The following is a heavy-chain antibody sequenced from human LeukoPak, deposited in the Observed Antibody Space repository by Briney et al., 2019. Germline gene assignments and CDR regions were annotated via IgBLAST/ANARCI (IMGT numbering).Heavy chain of an antibody. CDR2: IYPGDSDT. D-gene: IGHD3-3*01. J-gene: IGHJ4*02. V-gene: IGHV5-51*01. Sequence: GESLKISCKGSGYSFTSYWIGWVRQMPGKGLEWMGSIYPGDSDTRYSPSFQGQVTISADKSISTAYLQWSSLKASDTAMYYCARVGNYDFWSGYLDYWGQGTLVTVSS. CDR3: ARVGNYDFWSGYLDY. CDR1: GYSFTSYW.